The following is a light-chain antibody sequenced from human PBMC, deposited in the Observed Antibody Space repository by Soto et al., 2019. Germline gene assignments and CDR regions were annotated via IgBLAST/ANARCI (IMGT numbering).Light chain of an antibody. V-gene: IGLV1-47*01. CDR2: RNN. CDR1: NSNFGSYY. CDR3: AAWDDSLSSYV. Sequence: QSVLTQPPSASGTPGQRVTISCSGSNSNFGSYYVYWYQQFPVTAPKLLIYRNNQRPSGVPDRFSGSRSGTSASLAISGLRPEDEADYYCAAWDDSLSSYVFGTGTKVTVL. J-gene: IGLJ1*01.